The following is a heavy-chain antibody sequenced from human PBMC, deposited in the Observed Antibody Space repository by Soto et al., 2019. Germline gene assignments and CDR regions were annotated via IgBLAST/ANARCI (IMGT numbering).Heavy chain of an antibody. J-gene: IGHJ4*02. CDR1: GGSISSGGYY. CDR2: IYYSGST. CDR3: ASARRAYDSSGSFDY. Sequence: QVQLQESGPGLVKPSQTLSLTCTVSGGSISSGGYYWSWIRQHPGKGLEWIGYIYYSGSTYYNPSLTTRVTISVDTSKNQFSLKLSSVTAADTAVYYCASARRAYDSSGSFDYWGQGNLVTVSS. V-gene: IGHV4-31*03. D-gene: IGHD3-22*01.